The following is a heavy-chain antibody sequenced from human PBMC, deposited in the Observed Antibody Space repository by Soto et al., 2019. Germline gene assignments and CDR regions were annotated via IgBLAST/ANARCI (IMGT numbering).Heavy chain of an antibody. CDR2: ISGSGGST. CDR1: GFTFSSYA. Sequence: GGSLRLSYAASGFTFSSYAMSWVRQAPGKGLGWVSAISGSGGSTYYADSGKGRFTISRDNSKNTLYLQMNSLRAEDTAVYYCAKDLRYYMDVWGKGTTVTVSS. V-gene: IGHV3-23*01. CDR3: AKDLRYYMDV. J-gene: IGHJ6*03.